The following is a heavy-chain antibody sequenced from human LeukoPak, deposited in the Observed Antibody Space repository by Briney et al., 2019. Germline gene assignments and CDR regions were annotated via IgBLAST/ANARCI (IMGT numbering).Heavy chain of an antibody. CDR2: IRYDGSNK. J-gene: IGHJ5*02. CDR1: GFTFSSYG. CDR3: ASSYYDSSGYKPTPTYNWFDP. V-gene: IGHV3-30*02. Sequence: GGSLRLSCAASGFTFSSYGMHWVRQAPGKGLEWMAFIRYDGSNKYYADSVKGRFTISRDNAKNSLYLQMNSLRAEDTAVYYCASSYYDSSGYKPTPTYNWFDPWGQGTLVTVSS. D-gene: IGHD3-22*01.